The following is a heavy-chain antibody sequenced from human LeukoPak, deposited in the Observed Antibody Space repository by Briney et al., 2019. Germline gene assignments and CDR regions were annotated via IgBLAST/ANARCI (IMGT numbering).Heavy chain of an antibody. D-gene: IGHD3-10*01. CDR2: IHSGGST. CDR3: ARERVYYGSGGGLIDAYLFYYYGMDV. V-gene: IGHV3-53*01. Sequence: GGSLRLSCAASGFPVSSNYMSWVRQAPGKGLEWVSVIHSGGSTNYADSVKGRFTISRDDSKNTLCLQMNSVRAEDTAVYYCARERVYYGSGGGLIDAYLFYYYGMDVWGQGTTVTVSS. J-gene: IGHJ6*02. CDR1: GFPVSSNY.